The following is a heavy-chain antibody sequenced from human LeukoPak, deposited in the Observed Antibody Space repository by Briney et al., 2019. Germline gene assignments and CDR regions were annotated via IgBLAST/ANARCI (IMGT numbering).Heavy chain of an antibody. CDR1: GGSISSSRSY. D-gene: IGHD4-11*01. V-gene: IGHV4-39*07. Sequence: SETLSLTCSVSGGSISSSRSYWGWIRQTPGKGLEWVGSIYYNGDTYYNPSFKSRVSMSVDTAKNQISLILTSVTAADTAVYYCSREGYSCPNWFDTWGQGTLVTISS. J-gene: IGHJ5*02. CDR2: IYYNGDT. CDR3: SREGYSCPNWFDT.